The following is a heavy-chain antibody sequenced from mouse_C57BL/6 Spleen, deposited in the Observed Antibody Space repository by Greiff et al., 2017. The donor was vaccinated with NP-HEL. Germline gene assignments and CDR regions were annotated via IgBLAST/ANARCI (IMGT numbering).Heavy chain of an antibody. CDR3: TTGGVTTDGYYFDY. CDR2: IDPENGDT. D-gene: IGHD2-2*01. Sequence: EVQLQQSGAELVRPGASVKLSCTASGFNIKDDYMHWVKQRPEQGLEWIGWIDPENGDTEYASKFQGKATITADTSSNTAYLQLSSLTSEDTAVYYCTTGGVTTDGYYFDYWGQGTTLTVSS. V-gene: IGHV14-4*01. CDR1: GFNIKDDY. J-gene: IGHJ2*01.